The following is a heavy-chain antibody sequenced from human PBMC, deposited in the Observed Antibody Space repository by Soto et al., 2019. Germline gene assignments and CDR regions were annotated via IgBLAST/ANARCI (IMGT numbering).Heavy chain of an antibody. Sequence: GGSLRLSCAASGFTVSSNYMSWVRQAPGKGLEWVSVIYSGGSTYYADSVKGRFTISRDNSKNTLYLQMNSLRAEDTAVYYCAKGGSSGEDAFDIWGQGTMVTVSS. J-gene: IGHJ3*02. CDR1: GFTVSSNY. CDR2: IYSGGST. V-gene: IGHV3-53*01. D-gene: IGHD3-22*01. CDR3: AKGGSSGEDAFDI.